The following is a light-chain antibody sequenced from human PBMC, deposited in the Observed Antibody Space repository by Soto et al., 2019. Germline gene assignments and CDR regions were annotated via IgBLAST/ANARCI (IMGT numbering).Light chain of an antibody. CDR1: SSDVGGYNY. Sequence: QSALTQPPSASGSPGQSVTISCTGTSSDVGGYNYVYWYQQHPGKAPKLMIYEVSKRPSGVPDRFSGSKSGNTASLTVSGLQAEDEPDYYCSSYAGSNNLVFGGGTKVTVL. CDR3: SSYAGSNNLV. J-gene: IGLJ2*01. V-gene: IGLV2-8*01. CDR2: EVS.